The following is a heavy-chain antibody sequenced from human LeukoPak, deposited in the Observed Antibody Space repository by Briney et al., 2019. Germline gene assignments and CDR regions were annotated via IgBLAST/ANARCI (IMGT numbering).Heavy chain of an antibody. CDR3: ARQVGHTALDY. CDR2: LYYSGNT. J-gene: IGHJ4*02. CDR1: GVPISSGSYY. Sequence: SSETLSRTCTVSGVPISSGSYYWGWIRQPPGRGLEWIGSLYYSGNTYYNPSLNGRVTISVDTSKNQFSLRLSSVTAADRAVYYCARQVGHTALDYWGQGSQVTVSS. V-gene: IGHV4-39*01. D-gene: IGHD5-18*01.